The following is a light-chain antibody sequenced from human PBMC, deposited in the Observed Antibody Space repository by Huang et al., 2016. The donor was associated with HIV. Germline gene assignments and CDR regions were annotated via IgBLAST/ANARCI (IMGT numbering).Light chain of an antibody. CDR2: AAS. J-gene: IGKJ1*01. CDR1: QGISNF. V-gene: IGKV1-27*01. Sequence: DIQMTQSPSSLSASVGDRVTITCRASQGISNFLAWYQQKPVRVPQLLISAASTLQSGVPSRFSGSGSGTDFTLTINSLQPEDVATYYCQKYNSAPWTFGQGTKVDIK. CDR3: QKYNSAPWT.